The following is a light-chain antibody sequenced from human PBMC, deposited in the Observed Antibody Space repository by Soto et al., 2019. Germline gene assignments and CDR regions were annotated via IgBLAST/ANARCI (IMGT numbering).Light chain of an antibody. CDR2: GAS. CDR1: QSISSN. Sequence: EIVMTQSPATLSVSPGERVTLSCRASQSISSNLAWYQQKPGQAPRLLIYGASTRATGIPARFSGSGSGTEVTLTISSLQSEDFAVYYCQQYDNWSPWTFGQGTKVEIK. CDR3: QQYDNWSPWT. V-gene: IGKV3-15*01. J-gene: IGKJ1*01.